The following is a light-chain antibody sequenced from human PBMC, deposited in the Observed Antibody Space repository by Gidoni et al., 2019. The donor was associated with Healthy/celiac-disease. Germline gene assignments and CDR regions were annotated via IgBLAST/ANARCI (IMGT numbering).Light chain of an antibody. CDR3: QAWDSSTAV. J-gene: IGLJ2*01. Sequence: SYELTQPPSVSVSPGQPASITCSGDKLGDKYACWYQQKPGQPPVLVLYQDSKRPSGIPERFSGSNSGNTATLTISGTQAMDEADYYCQAWDSSTAVFGGGTKLTVL. V-gene: IGLV3-1*01. CDR2: QDS. CDR1: KLGDKY.